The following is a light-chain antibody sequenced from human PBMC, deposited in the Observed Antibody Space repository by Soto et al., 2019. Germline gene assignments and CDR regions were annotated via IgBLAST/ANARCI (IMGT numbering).Light chain of an antibody. J-gene: IGLJ3*02. Sequence: QLVLTQPPSASGSPGQSVTISCTGTSSDVGSYNYVSWYQQHPDKAPKLMIYEVNKRPSGVPDRFSGSKSGNTASLTVSGLQAEDEADYYCTSYAGYNNPVVFGGGTQLTVL. CDR3: TSYAGYNNPVV. V-gene: IGLV2-8*01. CDR1: SSDVGSYNY. CDR2: EVN.